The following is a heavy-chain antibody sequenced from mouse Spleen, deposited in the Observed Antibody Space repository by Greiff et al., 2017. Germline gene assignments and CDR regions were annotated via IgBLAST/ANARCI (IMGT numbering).Heavy chain of an antibody. CDR3: ARHSPYAMDY. D-gene: IGHD6-1*01. J-gene: IGHJ4*01. CDR2: ISNGGGST. V-gene: IGHV5-12*01. Sequence: EVQGVESGGGLVQPGGSLKLSCAASGFTFSDYYMYWVRQTPEKRLEWVAYISNGGGSTYYPDTVKGRFTISRDNAKNTLYLQMSRLKSEDTAMYYCARHSPYAMDYWGQGTSVTVSS. CDR1: GFTFSDYY.